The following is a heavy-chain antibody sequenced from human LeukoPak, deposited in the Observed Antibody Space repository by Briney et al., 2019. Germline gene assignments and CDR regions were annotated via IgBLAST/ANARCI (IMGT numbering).Heavy chain of an antibody. CDR1: GGSISSSSYY. D-gene: IGHD4-17*01. J-gene: IGHJ4*02. Sequence: SETLSLTCTVSGGSISSSSYYWGWIRQPPGKGLEWIGSIYYSGSTYYNPSLKSRVTKSVDTSKNQFSLKLSSVTAADTAVYYCARRTVTVTNFDYWGQGTLVTVSS. CDR2: IYYSGST. CDR3: ARRTVTVTNFDY. V-gene: IGHV4-39*01.